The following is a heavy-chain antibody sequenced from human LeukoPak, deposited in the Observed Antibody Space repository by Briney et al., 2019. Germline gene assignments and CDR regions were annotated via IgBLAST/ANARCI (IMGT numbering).Heavy chain of an antibody. CDR3: AREAVADPKVAFDI. J-gene: IGHJ3*02. V-gene: IGHV1-69*13. CDR1: GGTFSSYA. CDR2: IIPIFGTA. D-gene: IGHD6-19*01. Sequence: SVKVSCKASGGTFSSYAISWVRQAPGQGLEWMGGIIPIFGTANYAQKFQGRVTITADESTSTAYMELSSLRSEDTAVYYCAREAVADPKVAFDIWGQGTMVTVSS.